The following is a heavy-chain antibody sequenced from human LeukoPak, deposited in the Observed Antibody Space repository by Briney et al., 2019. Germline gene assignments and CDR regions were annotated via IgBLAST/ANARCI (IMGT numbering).Heavy chain of an antibody. CDR1: GFMFSNYA. CDR3: AKGGTYLRSTYNYMDV. D-gene: IGHD1-26*01. CDR2: ISGSGGST. J-gene: IGHJ6*03. Sequence: PGGSLRLSCAASGFMFSNYAMTWVRQAPGKGLEWVSDISGSGGSTYYADSVKGRFTISRDNSKNTMYLQMNSLRVEDTAVYYCAKGGTYLRSTYNYMDVWGKGTTVTVSS. V-gene: IGHV3-23*01.